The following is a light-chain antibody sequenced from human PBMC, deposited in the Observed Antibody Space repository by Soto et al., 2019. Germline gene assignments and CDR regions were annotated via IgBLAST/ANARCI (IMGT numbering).Light chain of an antibody. Sequence: QSVLTQPPSVSGAPGQRVTISCTGSSSNIGAGYDVHWYQQLPGTAPKLLIYGNTNRPSGVPDRFSGSKSGTSASLAIIGLQAEDEADYYCGSWDSSLSAYVFGTGTKVTVL. CDR3: GSWDSSLSAYV. V-gene: IGLV1-40*01. J-gene: IGLJ1*01. CDR1: SSNIGAGYD. CDR2: GNT.